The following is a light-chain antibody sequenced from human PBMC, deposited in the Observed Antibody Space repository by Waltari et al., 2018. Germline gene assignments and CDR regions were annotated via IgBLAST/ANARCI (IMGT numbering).Light chain of an antibody. CDR3: AAWDDRLSGWV. J-gene: IGLJ3*02. CDR1: RSNIGNNA. V-gene: IGLV1-36*01. Sequence: QSVLTQPPSASEAARKSVTMSCSGGRSNIGNNAVSWYQQLPGTAPKLLIYYNDQRAPDVSDRFSGANSGTSASLAISGLQTDDEADYYCAAWDDRLSGWVFGGGTRLTVL. CDR2: YND.